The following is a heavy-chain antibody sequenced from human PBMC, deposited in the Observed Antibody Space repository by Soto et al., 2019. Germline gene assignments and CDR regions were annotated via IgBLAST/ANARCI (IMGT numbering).Heavy chain of an antibody. CDR3: ARGYSGSYYGAFDI. CDR2: IYSGGST. Sequence: GGSLRLSCAASGFTVSSNYMSWVRQAPGKGLEWVSVIYSGGSTYYADSVKGRFTISRDNSKNTLYLQMNSLRAEDTAVYYCARGYSGSYYGAFDIWGQGTMVTVS. D-gene: IGHD1-26*01. J-gene: IGHJ3*02. V-gene: IGHV3-53*01. CDR1: GFTVSSNY.